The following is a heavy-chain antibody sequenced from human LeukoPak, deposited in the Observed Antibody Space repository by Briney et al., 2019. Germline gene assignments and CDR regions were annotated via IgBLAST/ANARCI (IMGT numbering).Heavy chain of an antibody. Sequence: GRSLRLSCAASGFTFSSYGMHWVRQAPGKGLEWVAVISYDGSNKYYADSVKGRFTISRDNSKNTLYLQMNSLRAEDTAVYYCAKDRVVVPSLFDYWGQGTLVTVSS. CDR1: GFTFSSYG. D-gene: IGHD2-2*01. CDR2: ISYDGSNK. CDR3: AKDRVVVPSLFDY. J-gene: IGHJ4*02. V-gene: IGHV3-30*18.